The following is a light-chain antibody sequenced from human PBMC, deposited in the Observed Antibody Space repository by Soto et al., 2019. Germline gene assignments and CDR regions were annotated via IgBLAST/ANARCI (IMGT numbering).Light chain of an antibody. J-gene: IGLJ2*01. CDR1: SSDIGNYNL. Sequence: QSVLTQPASVSGSPGQSITISCTGSSSDIGNYNLVSWYQQHPGKAPKLMIFEATKRPSGVSNRFSGSRSGNTASLTISALQAEDEADYSCYSFAGGATFVFGGGTKLTVL. CDR3: YSFAGGATFV. CDR2: EAT. V-gene: IGLV2-23*02.